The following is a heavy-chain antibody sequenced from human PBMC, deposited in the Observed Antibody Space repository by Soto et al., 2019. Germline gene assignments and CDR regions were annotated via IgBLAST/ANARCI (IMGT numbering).Heavy chain of an antibody. Sequence: GGSLRLSCAASGFTFTSYDMHWVRQASGKGLEWVSAIGTAGNTYYAGSVKGRFTISRENAKNSLYLQMNSLRAGDTAVYYCTRFTTMITDWGQGTLVTVSA. CDR2: IGTAGNT. J-gene: IGHJ4*02. CDR3: TRFTTMITD. V-gene: IGHV3-13*01. CDR1: GFTFTSYD. D-gene: IGHD3-16*01.